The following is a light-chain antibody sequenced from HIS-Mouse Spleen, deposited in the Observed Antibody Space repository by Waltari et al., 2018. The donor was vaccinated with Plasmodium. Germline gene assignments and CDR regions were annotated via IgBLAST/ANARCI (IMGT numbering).Light chain of an antibody. CDR3: YSTDSSGNHRV. CDR2: EDS. J-gene: IGLJ3*02. CDR1: ALPNKY. V-gene: IGLV3-10*01. Sequence: SYELTQPPSVSVSPGQTARITCSGDALPNKYAYSYQQQSGQAPVLVIYEDSKRPSGIPERFSGSSSGTMATLTISGAQVEDEADYYCYSTDSSGNHRVFGGGTKLTVL.